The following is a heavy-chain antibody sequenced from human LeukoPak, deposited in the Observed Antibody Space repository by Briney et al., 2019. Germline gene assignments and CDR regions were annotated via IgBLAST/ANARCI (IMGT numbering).Heavy chain of an antibody. CDR3: ARSHLGYFDY. CDR2: TYYRFKWYR. D-gene: IGHD7-27*01. Sequence: SQTLSLTRALSLDSVSTNSAAWNWIRQSPSRGLEWLGWTYYRFKWYRDYAVSLKSRITINPDTSKNQLSLQLNSVTPEDTAVYYCARSHLGYFDYWGQGTLVTVSS. V-gene: IGHV6-1*01. CDR1: LDSVSTNSAA. J-gene: IGHJ4*02.